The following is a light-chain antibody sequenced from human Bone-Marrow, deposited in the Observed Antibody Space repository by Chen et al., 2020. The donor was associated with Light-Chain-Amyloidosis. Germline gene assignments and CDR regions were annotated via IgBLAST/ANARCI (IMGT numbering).Light chain of an antibody. V-gene: IGLV1-40*01. CDR1: SSNIAAGYD. J-gene: IGLJ2*01. CDR2: GDN. CDR3: QSYDSRLRGSVV. Sequence: SVLTQRPSVSGAPGQKVTISCIGDSSNIAAGYDVHWYQQLPGKAPKILIYGDNYRPSGVPDQFYGSKSGTSASLDISGLLTAEAAEYYGQSYDSRLRGSVVVGGGTKLTVL.